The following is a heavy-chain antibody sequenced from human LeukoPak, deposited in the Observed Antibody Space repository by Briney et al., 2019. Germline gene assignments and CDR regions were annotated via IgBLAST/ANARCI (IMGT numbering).Heavy chain of an antibody. CDR2: IYHSGST. D-gene: IGHD2-2*01. CDR1: GGSISSSNW. V-gene: IGHV4-4*02. CDR3: ARLGGLGYCSSTRCRGNWFDP. J-gene: IGHJ5*02. Sequence: PSGTLSLTCAVSGGSISSSNWWSWVRQPPGKGLEWIGEIYHSGSTNYNPSLKSRVTISVDKSKKQLSLELSSVTAADTAVYYCARLGGLGYCSSTRCRGNWFDPWGQGTLVTVSS.